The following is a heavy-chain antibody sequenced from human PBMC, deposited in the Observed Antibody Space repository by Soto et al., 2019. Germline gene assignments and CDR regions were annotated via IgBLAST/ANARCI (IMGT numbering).Heavy chain of an antibody. CDR2: IYSAGSA. Sequence: GGSLRLSCAASGFTFSNYAISWVRQTPGKGLEWVSVIYSAGSADFADSVKGRFTISRDNSKNTLYLQMSSLRAEDTAVYYCARVPSSSYHYFDYWGQGTLVTVSS. CDR1: GFTFSNYA. CDR3: ARVPSSSYHYFDY. V-gene: IGHV3-66*01. J-gene: IGHJ4*02. D-gene: IGHD6-13*01.